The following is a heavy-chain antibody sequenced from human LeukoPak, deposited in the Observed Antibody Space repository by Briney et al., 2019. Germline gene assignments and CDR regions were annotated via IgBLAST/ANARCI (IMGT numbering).Heavy chain of an antibody. CDR2: IYPDDSDA. Sequence: GESLKISCKGFGYNFPIYWIAWVRQTPGKGLEWMGSIYPDDSDARYNSSFQGQVTISAARSITTAYLQWSRLKASDTAMYLCARLKLASLSGTTKTQGSYYFDYWGQGTLVTVS. J-gene: IGHJ4*02. V-gene: IGHV5-51*01. CDR1: GYNFPIYW. CDR3: ARLKLASLSGTTKTQGSYYFDY. D-gene: IGHD1-20*01.